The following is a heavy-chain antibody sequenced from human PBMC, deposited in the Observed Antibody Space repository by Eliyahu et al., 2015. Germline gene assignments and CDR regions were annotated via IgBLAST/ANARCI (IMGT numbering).Heavy chain of an antibody. CDR2: INTDGSST. D-gene: IGHD5-12*01. CDR1: GSTFSSYW. J-gene: IGHJ4*02. V-gene: IGHV3-74*01. CDR3: ARGSGYYYFDY. Sequence: EVQLVESGGGLVQPGGSLRLSCVGSGSTFSSYWLHWVRQAPGKGLVWVSGINTDGSSTRQADSVKGRFTISRDNAKNTVYLQMNSLRDDETAVYYCARGSGYYYFDYWGQGTLVTVSS.